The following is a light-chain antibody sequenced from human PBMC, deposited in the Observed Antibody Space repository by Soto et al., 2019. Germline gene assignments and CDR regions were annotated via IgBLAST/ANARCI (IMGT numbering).Light chain of an antibody. V-gene: IGKV3-11*01. Sequence: EIVLTQSPATLSLSPGERATLSCRASQSVSSYLAWYQQKPGQAPRLLIYDASNRATGIPARFSGSGSGTDFTLTISSLEPEDFAVYYCQQRSNRPPDFGQGTKLEIK. J-gene: IGKJ2*01. CDR1: QSVSSY. CDR3: QQRSNRPPD. CDR2: DAS.